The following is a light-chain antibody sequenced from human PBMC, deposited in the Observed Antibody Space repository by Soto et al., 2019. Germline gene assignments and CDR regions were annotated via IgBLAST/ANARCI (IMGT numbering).Light chain of an antibody. CDR1: SSNIGAGYD. J-gene: IGLJ2*01. V-gene: IGLV1-40*01. CDR3: QSYDSRLSAVV. CDR2: VNS. Sequence: QSVLTQPPSVSGAPGQRVTISCTGSSSNIGAGYDVHWYQQFPGTAPKLLIYVNSNRPSGVPDRFSGSKSGTSASLAITGLQAEDEADYYCQSYDSRLSAVVFGGGTKLTVL.